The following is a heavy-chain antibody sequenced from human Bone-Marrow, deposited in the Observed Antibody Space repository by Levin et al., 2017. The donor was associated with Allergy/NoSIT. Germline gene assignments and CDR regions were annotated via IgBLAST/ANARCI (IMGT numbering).Heavy chain of an antibody. Sequence: LFCSCSFFSLLLSSLSWIRQPPGKGLEGLGYIHNSGSTNYNPSLKSRVTMSLAPSKNQFSLKLSSVTAADTAVYYCAWSPNTSYFDYWGQGTLVTVSS. D-gene: IGHD2-8*02. CDR2: IHNSGST. CDR3: AWSPNTSYFDY. V-gene: IGHV4-59*01. CDR1: FFSLLLSS. J-gene: IGHJ4*02.